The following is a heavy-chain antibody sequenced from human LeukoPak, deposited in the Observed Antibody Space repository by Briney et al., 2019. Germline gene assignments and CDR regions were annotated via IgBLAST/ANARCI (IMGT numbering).Heavy chain of an antibody. V-gene: IGHV1-8*02. J-gene: IGHJ3*02. Sequence: ASVKVSCKASGYTFTGYYMHWVRQAPGQGLEWMGWMNPNSGNTGYAQKFQGRVTMTRNTSISTAYMELSSLRSEDTAVYYCASRWLQFAVGDAFDIWGQGTMVTVSS. CDR3: ASRWLQFAVGDAFDI. CDR1: GYTFTGYY. CDR2: MNPNSGNT. D-gene: IGHD5-24*01.